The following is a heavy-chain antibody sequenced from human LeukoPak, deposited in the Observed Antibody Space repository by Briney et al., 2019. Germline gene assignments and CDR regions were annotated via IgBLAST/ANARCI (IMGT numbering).Heavy chain of an antibody. J-gene: IGHJ6*02. Sequence: SETLSLTCAVYGGSFSGYYWSWIRQPPGKGLEWIGEINHSGSTNYNPSLKSRVTISVDTSKNQFSLKLSSVTAADTAVYYCARPIPSYYYYYSMDVWGQGTTVTVSS. CDR1: GGSFSGYY. CDR3: ARPIPSYYYYYSMDV. V-gene: IGHV4-34*01. CDR2: INHSGST.